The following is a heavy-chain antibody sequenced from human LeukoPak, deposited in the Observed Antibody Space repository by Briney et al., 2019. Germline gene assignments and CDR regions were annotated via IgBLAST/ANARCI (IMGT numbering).Heavy chain of an antibody. J-gene: IGHJ5*02. Sequence: SETLSLTCTVSGGSISSSSYYWGWIRQPPGKGLEWIGSIYYSGSTYYNPSLKSRVTISVDTSKNQFSLKLSSVTAADTAVYYCARRNYDFWSGPSWFDPWGQGTLVTVSS. CDR1: GGSISSSSYY. D-gene: IGHD3-3*01. CDR3: ARRNYDFWSGPSWFDP. CDR2: IYYSGST. V-gene: IGHV4-39*01.